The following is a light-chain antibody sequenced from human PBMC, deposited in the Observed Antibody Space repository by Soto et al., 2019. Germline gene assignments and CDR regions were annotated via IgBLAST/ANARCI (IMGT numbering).Light chain of an antibody. CDR3: QHYHSIPLT. V-gene: IGKV4-1*01. CDR2: WAS. Sequence: DIVMTQSPDSLAVSLGERATINCKSSQSVLYSSNNKNYLAWYQQKPGQPAKLLINWASTRDSVVPDRFSGSGSGTDFTLTISSLQAEDVAVYYCQHYHSIPLTFGGGTKVEIK. J-gene: IGKJ4*01. CDR1: QSVLYSSNNKNY.